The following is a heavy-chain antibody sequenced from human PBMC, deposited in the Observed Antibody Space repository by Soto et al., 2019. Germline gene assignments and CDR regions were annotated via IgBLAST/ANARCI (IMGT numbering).Heavy chain of an antibody. CDR1: GGSINTAGYY. CDR3: ASGPMTYYYDSSGYYNDY. CDR2: IFYSGSA. D-gene: IGHD3-22*01. V-gene: IGHV4-30-4*08. J-gene: IGHJ4*02. Sequence: SETLSLTCNVTGGSINTAGYYWSWIRQVPGKGLEWIGYIFYSGSAYYHPSLKSRASISVDRSKNQFSLKLSSVTAADTAVYYCASGPMTYYYDSSGYYNDYWGQGTLVTVSS.